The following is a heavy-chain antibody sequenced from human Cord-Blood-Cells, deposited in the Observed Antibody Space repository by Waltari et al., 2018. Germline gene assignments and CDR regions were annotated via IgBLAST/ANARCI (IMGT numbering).Heavy chain of an antibody. CDR1: GFTFDDSA. CDR2: ISWNSGSI. J-gene: IGHJ3*02. CDR3: AKDVTRAGFDAFDI. V-gene: IGHV3-9*01. Sequence: EVQLVESGGGLVQPGRSLRLSCAASGFTFDDSAMHWVRQAPGKGLEWVSGISWNSGSIGYADSVKGRFTITRDNAKNSLYLQMNSLRAEDTALYYCAKDVTRAGFDAFDIWGQGTMVTVSS. D-gene: IGHD6-13*01.